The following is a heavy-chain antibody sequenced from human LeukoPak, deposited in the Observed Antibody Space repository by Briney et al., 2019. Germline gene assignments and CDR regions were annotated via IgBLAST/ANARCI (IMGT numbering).Heavy chain of an antibody. CDR1: GGSIRSYY. D-gene: IGHD3-22*01. J-gene: IGHJ4*02. Sequence: SETLSLTRSVSGGSIRSYYGIWPRQPPGKAVEGSGYIYSSGCTNYNPSLTSRVTISVDTSKTQFSLKLSSVTAADAAVYYCARKAGGYYYGHYFDYWGQGTLVTVSS. CDR2: IYSSGCT. CDR3: ARKAGGYYYGHYFDY. V-gene: IGHV4-59*01.